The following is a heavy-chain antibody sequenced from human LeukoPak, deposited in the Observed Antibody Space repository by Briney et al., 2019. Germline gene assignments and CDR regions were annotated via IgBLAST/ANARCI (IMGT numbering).Heavy chain of an antibody. CDR3: ARDSNLYGMDV. V-gene: IGHV3-30-3*01. D-gene: IGHD2-2*01. CDR2: ISYDGSNK. Sequence: PGGSLRLSCAASGFTFSSYAMHWVRQAPGKGLEWVAVISYDGSNKYYADSVKGRFTISRDNSKNTLYLQMNSLRAEDTAVYYCARDSNLYGMDVWGQGTTVTVSS. J-gene: IGHJ6*02. CDR1: GFTFSSYA.